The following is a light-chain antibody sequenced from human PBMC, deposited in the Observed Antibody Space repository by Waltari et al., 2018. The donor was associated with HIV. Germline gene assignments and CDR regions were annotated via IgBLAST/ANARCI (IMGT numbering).Light chain of an antibody. J-gene: IGLJ2*01. Sequence: SYELTQPPSVSVSPGQTASITCSGTRLGEKYACWYKQQPGQSPVLVIYYDSRRPSGIPELFAGSNSGNTATLTISGTQAMDEADYYCQAWDSNTVVFGGGTKLTVL. CDR3: QAWDSNTVV. CDR2: YDS. V-gene: IGLV3-1*01. CDR1: RLGEKY.